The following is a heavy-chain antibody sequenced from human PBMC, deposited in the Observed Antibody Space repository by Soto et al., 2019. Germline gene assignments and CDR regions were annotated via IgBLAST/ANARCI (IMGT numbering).Heavy chain of an antibody. D-gene: IGHD3-3*01. V-gene: IGHV1-69*01. CDR3: ARSFTKSRRGGVAFDY. J-gene: IGHJ4*01. CDR1: GGTISSFG. Sequence: QVQLVQSGAEVKKPGSSVKVSCTTSGGTISSFGMNWVRQAPGQGLEWMGGIVPIDGSTKYAEKFQGRVTITADASTSTVYMDLSSLRSEDTAVYYCARSFTKSRRGGVAFDYWGHGTLLTVSP. CDR2: IVPIDGST.